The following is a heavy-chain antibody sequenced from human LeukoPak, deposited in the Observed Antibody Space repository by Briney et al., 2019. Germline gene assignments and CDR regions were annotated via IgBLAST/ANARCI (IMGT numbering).Heavy chain of an antibody. Sequence: PSQTLSLTCAVSGGSISSGGYPWSWIRQPPGKGLEWIGYIYHRGSTYYNPSLKSRVTLSVDRSKNQFSLKLSSVTAADTAVYYCAGASYDSPAPDYWGQGTLVTVSS. CDR1: GGSISSGGYP. D-gene: IGHD3-22*01. CDR3: AGASYDSPAPDY. V-gene: IGHV4-30-2*01. CDR2: IYHRGST. J-gene: IGHJ4*02.